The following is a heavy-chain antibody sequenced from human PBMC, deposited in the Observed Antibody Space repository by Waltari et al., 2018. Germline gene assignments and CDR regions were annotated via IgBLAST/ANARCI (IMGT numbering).Heavy chain of an antibody. CDR2: IYYSGST. D-gene: IGHD6-13*01. J-gene: IGHJ6*02. V-gene: IGHV4-59*01. CDR3: ARVMGPAADIYYYYGMDV. Sequence: QVQLQESGPGLVKPSETLSLTCTVSGGSISSYYWSWIRQPPGKGLEWIGYIYYSGSTNDNPSLKSRVTISVATSKNQFSLKLSAVTAADTAVYYCARVMGPAADIYYYYGMDVWGQGTTVTVSS. CDR1: GGSISSYY.